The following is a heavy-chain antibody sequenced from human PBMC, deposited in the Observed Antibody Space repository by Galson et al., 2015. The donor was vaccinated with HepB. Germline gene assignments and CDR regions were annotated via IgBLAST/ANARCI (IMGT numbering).Heavy chain of an antibody. V-gene: IGHV3-69-1*01. D-gene: IGHD3-3*01. CDR3: ARDLFAVSPPPTNYMDV. Sequence: SLRLSCAASGFFFSDYNMNWVRQAPGKGLEWVSSISSNGTVYYADSLKGRSTISRDNAKNSLDLQVNSLRAEDTAVYYCARDLFAVSPPPTNYMDVWGTGATGTVSS. CDR1: GFFFSDYN. CDR2: ISSNGTV. J-gene: IGHJ6*03.